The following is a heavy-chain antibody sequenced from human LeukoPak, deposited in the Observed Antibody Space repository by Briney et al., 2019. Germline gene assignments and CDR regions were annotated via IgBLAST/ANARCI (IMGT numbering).Heavy chain of an antibody. CDR2: INPNSGGT. CDR3: ARDRVSGSPDYYYYYMDV. Sequence: ASVKVSCKASGYTFNGYYMHWVRQAPGQGLEWMGWINPNSGGTNYAQKFQGRVTMTRDTSISTAYMELSRLRSDDTAVYYCARDRVSGSPDYYYYYMDVWGKGTTVTVSS. V-gene: IGHV1-2*02. D-gene: IGHD1-26*01. CDR1: GYTFNGYY. J-gene: IGHJ6*03.